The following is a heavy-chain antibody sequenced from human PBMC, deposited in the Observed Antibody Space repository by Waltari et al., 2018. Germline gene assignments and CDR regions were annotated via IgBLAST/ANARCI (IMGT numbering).Heavy chain of an antibody. CDR3: AKYLPDSSWSQVGY. CDR2: IYSGGST. D-gene: IGHD6-13*01. CDR1: GFTFSSYA. Sequence: EVQLLESGGSLVQPGRSLRLSCAASGFTFSSYAMSWVRQAPGKGLEWVSVIYSGGSTYYADSVKGRFTISRDYSKNTLYLQMNSLRTEDTAVYYCAKYLPDSSWSQVGYWGQGTLVTVSS. V-gene: IGHV3-23*03. J-gene: IGHJ4*02.